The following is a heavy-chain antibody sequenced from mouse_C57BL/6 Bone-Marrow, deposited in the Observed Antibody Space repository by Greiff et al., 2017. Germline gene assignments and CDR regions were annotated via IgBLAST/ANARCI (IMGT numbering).Heavy chain of an antibody. CDR3: ARWGRQLAMDY. CDR1: GYTFTSYG. D-gene: IGHD4-1*02. V-gene: IGHV1-81*01. J-gene: IGHJ4*01. Sequence: VQLKESGAELARPGASVKLSCKASGYTFTSYGISWVKQRTGQGLEWIGEIYPRSGNTYYNEKFKGKATLTADKSSSTAYMELRSLTSEDSAVYFCARWGRQLAMDYWGQGTSVTVSS. CDR2: IYPRSGNT.